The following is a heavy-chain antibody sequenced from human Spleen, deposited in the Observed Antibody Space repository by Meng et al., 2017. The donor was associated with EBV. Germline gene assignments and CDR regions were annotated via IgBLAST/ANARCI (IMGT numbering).Heavy chain of an antibody. Sequence: QVPFQQGGDGLLKHSGTLSLTCAVYGASLRGHYWSWIRQAPGKGLEWIGEIKDTGSTNYNLSLKGRVTISVDKSNNQFSLKLTSVTAADTAVYYCARFYTYGDVPSEADSWGQGNLVTVSS. V-gene: IGHV4-34*01. CDR3: ARFYTYGDVPSEADS. J-gene: IGHJ4*02. CDR1: GASLRGHY. CDR2: IKDTGST. D-gene: IGHD4-17*01.